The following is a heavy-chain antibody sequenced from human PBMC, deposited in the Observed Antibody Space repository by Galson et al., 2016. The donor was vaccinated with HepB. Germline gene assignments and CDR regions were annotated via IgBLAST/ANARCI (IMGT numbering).Heavy chain of an antibody. V-gene: IGHV1-18*01. CDR3: ARGAVSHY. Sequence: SVKVSCRASGYTFTTYGVTWVRQAPGQGLEWVGWISTSDDNIQYSQKLQGRVTMTTDTSTTTAYMELRSLRPDDTAVYYCARGAVSHYWGQGTLVTVSS. CDR1: GYTFTTYG. J-gene: IGHJ4*01. D-gene: IGHD6-19*01. CDR2: ISTSDDNI.